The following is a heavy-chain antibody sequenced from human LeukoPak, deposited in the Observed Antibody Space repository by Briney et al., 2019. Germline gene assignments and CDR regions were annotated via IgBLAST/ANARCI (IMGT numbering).Heavy chain of an antibody. CDR3: ARADSSKWWGLDP. CDR2: IWYDGSNK. J-gene: IGHJ5*02. Sequence: GGSLRLSCAASGFTFSSYGMHWVRQAPGKGLEWVAVIWYDGSNKYYADSVKGRFTISRDDSKNTVHLQMSGLRGDDTAIYYCARADSSKWWGLDPWGQGTLVTVAS. V-gene: IGHV3-33*01. CDR1: GFTFSSYG. D-gene: IGHD2-21*02.